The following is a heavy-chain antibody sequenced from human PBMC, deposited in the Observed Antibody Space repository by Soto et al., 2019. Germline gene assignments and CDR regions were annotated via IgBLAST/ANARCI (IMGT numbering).Heavy chain of an antibody. D-gene: IGHD3-22*01. CDR2: IYYSGST. Sequence: QVQLQESGPGLVKPSQTLSLTCTVSGGSISSGGYYWSWIRQHPGKGLEWIGYIYYSGSTYYNPSLKSRVTISVDTSKTQFSRKLSSVTAADTAVSYCARTGYYSEADYWGQGTLVTVSS. CDR3: ARTGYYSEADY. J-gene: IGHJ4*02. CDR1: GGSISSGGYY. V-gene: IGHV4-31*03.